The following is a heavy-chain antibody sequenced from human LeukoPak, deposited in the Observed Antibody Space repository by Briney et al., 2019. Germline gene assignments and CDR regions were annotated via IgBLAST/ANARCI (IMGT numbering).Heavy chain of an antibody. V-gene: IGHV3-48*02. J-gene: IGHJ4*02. D-gene: IGHD4-17*01. CDR2: IYSNSDTI. CDR3: VRDHDYAFDY. Sequence: GGSLRLSCAASGFTFSTYAMNWVREAPGKGLEWVSWIYSNSDTIYYADSVKGRFALSRDNAQNSLYLQMTSLRDEDTAVYYCVRDHDYAFDYWSQGAPVTVSP. CDR1: GFTFSTYA.